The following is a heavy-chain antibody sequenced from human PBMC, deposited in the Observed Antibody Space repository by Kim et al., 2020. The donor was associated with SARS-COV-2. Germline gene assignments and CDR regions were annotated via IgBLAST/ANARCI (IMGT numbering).Heavy chain of an antibody. CDR3: TRGANWGYYYYYYMDA. CDR1: GFLFSVHW. V-gene: IGHV3-74*01. CDR2: INLDGSTT. Sequence: GGSLRLSCEVSGFLFSVHWMHWVRQVPGKGLEWVSHINLDGSTTTYADSVQGRFTISRDNAKNTLYLQMNSLRVDDTAVYYCTRGANWGYYYYYYMDAWG. D-gene: IGHD7-27*01. J-gene: IGHJ6*03.